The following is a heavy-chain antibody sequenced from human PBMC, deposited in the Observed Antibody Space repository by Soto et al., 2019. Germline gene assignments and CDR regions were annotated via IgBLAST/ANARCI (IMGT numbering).Heavy chain of an antibody. Sequence: QVQLVESGGGVVQHGRSLRLSCAASGFTFSSYAMHWVRQAPGKGLEWVAVISYDGSNKYYADSVKGRFTISRDNSKNTLYLQMNSLRAEDTAVYYCARAEELAPFDYWGQGTLVTVSS. CDR1: GFTFSSYA. V-gene: IGHV3-30-3*01. J-gene: IGHJ4*02. D-gene: IGHD1-26*01. CDR2: ISYDGSNK. CDR3: ARAEELAPFDY.